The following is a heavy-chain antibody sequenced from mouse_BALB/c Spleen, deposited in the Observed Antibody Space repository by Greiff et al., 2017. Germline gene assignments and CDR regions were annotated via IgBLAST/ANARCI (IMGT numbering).Heavy chain of an antibody. CDR3: ARVGAMDY. J-gene: IGHJ4*01. Sequence: VQLQQSGAELARPGASVKLSCKASGYTFTDYYINWVKQRTGQGLEWIGEIYPGSGNTYYNEKFKGKATLTADKSSSTAYMQLSSLTSEDSAVYFCARVGAMDYWGQGTSVTVSS. CDR1: GYTFTDYY. CDR2: IYPGSGNT. V-gene: IGHV1-77*01.